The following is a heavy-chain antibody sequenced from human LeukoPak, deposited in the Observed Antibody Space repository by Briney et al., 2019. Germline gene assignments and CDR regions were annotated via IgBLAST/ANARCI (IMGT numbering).Heavy chain of an antibody. D-gene: IGHD4-17*01. V-gene: IGHV3-23*01. CDR3: AKGGYMVTTVFGY. Sequence: GGSLRLSCAASEFTFSSYAMSWVRQAPGKGLEWVSTVSGGDSTTYYADSVKGRFTISRDNSKITLYLQMNSLRAEDTAVYYCAKGGYMVTTVFGYWGQGTLVTVSS. CDR1: EFTFSSYA. CDR2: VSGGDSTT. J-gene: IGHJ4*02.